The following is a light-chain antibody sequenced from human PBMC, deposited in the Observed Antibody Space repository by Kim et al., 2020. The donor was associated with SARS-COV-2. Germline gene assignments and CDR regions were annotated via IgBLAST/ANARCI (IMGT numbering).Light chain of an antibody. J-gene: IGLJ2*01. CDR1: RLGGKF. Sequence: VSPGQTATITCSGDRLGGKFAFWYQQRPCQSPVLVIYRDSNRPSGIPERFSGSNSGNTATLIISGTQAMDEADYYCQAWDSGTVVFGGGTQLTVL. CDR2: RDS. V-gene: IGLV3-1*01. CDR3: QAWDSGTVV.